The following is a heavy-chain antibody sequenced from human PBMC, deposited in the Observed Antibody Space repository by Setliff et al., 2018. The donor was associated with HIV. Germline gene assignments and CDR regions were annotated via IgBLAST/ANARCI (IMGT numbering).Heavy chain of an antibody. CDR1: GLTFSDYW. CDR3: ARPSLYHNNHGYYDAFDI. D-gene: IGHD3-22*01. CDR2: LIENGVDK. Sequence: PGGSLRLSCAASGLTFSDYWMTWFRQAPGKGLEWVSGLIENGVDKYYAGSVKGRFTISRDDTQNSLFLQMNRLRADDTAVYYCARPSLYHNNHGYYDAFDIWGQGTTVTVSS. J-gene: IGHJ3*02. V-gene: IGHV3-7*03.